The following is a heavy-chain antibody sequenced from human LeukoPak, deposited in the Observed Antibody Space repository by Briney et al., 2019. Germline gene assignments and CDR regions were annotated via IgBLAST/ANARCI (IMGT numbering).Heavy chain of an antibody. Sequence: SETLSLTCTVSGASVTDYYWSWIRQSPGKGLEWISYIHHSGNSDYNPSLRSRVTTSLDTSKNQFSLNLISVTAADTAVYYCAGSQAVLEYFQHWGRGTLVTVSS. CDR1: GASVTDYY. D-gene: IGHD6-19*01. V-gene: IGHV4-59*02. CDR3: AGSQAVLEYFQH. CDR2: IHHSGNS. J-gene: IGHJ1*01.